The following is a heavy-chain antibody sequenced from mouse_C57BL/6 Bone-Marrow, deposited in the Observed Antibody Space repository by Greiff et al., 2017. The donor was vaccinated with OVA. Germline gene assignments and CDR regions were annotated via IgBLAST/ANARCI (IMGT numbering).Heavy chain of an antibody. CDR1: GYTFTDYY. D-gene: IGHD1-1*01. CDR2: INPNNGGT. CDR3: ARDGWAWFAY. J-gene: IGHJ3*01. Sequence: EVHLQQSGPELVKPGASVKISCKASGYTFTDYYMNWVKQSHGKSLEWIGDINPNNGGTSYNQKFKGKATLTVDKSSSTAYMELRSLTSEDSAVYYCARDGWAWFAYWGQGTLVTVSA. V-gene: IGHV1-26*01.